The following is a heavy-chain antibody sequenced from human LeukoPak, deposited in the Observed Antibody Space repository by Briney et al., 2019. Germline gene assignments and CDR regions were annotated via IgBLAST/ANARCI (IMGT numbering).Heavy chain of an antibody. J-gene: IGHJ6*02. CDR2: IHYSGRP. CDR1: GCSISGHY. CDR3: ARFGVDYDMDV. Sequence: PSETLSLTCTVSGCSISGHYWTWIRQPPGKGLEWIGQIHYSGRPDYNPSLKSRVTISVDTSKNQLSLKVTSVTGADTAVYYCARFGVDYDMDVWGQGTTVTVSS. V-gene: IGHV4-59*11. D-gene: IGHD3-16*01.